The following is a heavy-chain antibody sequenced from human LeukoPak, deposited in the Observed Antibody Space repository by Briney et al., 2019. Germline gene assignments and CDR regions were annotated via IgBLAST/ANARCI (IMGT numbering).Heavy chain of an antibody. V-gene: IGHV3-21*01. Sequence: GGSLRLSCAASGFTFSSYSMNWVRQAPGKGLEWVSSISDSSRYIFYADSVKGRFTISRDNAKNSLYLQMNGLRAEDTAVYYCAREVYCSHTTCYYFDYWGLGTLVTVSS. CDR1: GFTFSSYS. J-gene: IGHJ4*02. CDR3: AREVYCSHTTCYYFDY. D-gene: IGHD2/OR15-2a*01. CDR2: ISDSSRYI.